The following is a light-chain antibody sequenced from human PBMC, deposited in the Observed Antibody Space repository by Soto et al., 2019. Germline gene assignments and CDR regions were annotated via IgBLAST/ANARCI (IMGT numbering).Light chain of an antibody. V-gene: IGKV3-15*01. CDR2: GPS. CDR1: QSVSSY. Sequence: EIVLTQSPATLSLSPGERATLSCSASQSVSSYLAWYQQKPGQAPRLLIYGPSTRASGIPARFSGSGYGREFTLTISSLQSEDYGVYYCHQYNDWPPAFGQGTKVDIK. J-gene: IGKJ1*01. CDR3: HQYNDWPPA.